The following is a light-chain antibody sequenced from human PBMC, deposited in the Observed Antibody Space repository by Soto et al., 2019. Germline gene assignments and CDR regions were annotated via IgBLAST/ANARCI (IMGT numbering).Light chain of an antibody. CDR3: QQFYRYPWT. J-gene: IGKJ1*01. Sequence: DIQMTQSPSTLSASVGDRVTITCRASQSVDTCLAWYQQKPGKAPHLLIYKASSLETGVPSRFSGSGSVTDFTLTIRSLQPDDFATYYCQQFYRYPWTFGQGTKVEIK. CDR1: QSVDTC. V-gene: IGKV1-5*03. CDR2: KAS.